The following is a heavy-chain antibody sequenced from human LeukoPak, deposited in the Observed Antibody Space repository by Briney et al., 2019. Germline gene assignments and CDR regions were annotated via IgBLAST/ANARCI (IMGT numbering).Heavy chain of an antibody. CDR3: ARDELGGNHHDY. CDR2: ISSRGSTI. V-gene: IGHV3-48*03. J-gene: IGHJ4*02. D-gene: IGHD1-14*01. Sequence: PGGSLRLSRAASGVTFSSSEMNWVPHAPGKGLEWVSYISSRGSTIYYADSVQGRFTISRDNAKNSLYLQMNSLRAEDTAVYYCARDELGGNHHDYWGQGTLVTVSS. CDR1: GVTFSSSE.